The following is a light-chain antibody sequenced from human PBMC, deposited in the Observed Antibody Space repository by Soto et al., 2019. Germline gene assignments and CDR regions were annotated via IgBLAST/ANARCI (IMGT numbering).Light chain of an antibody. Sequence: QSVLTQPASVSGSPGQSITISCTGTSSDVGGYGYVSWYQQHPGKAPKLMIYEVSNRPSGVSNRFSGSKSGNTASLTISGLQAEDEADYYCSSYTSSSTLVFGGGTQLTVL. V-gene: IGLV2-14*01. CDR1: SSDVGGYGY. CDR2: EVS. CDR3: SSYTSSSTLV. J-gene: IGLJ2*01.